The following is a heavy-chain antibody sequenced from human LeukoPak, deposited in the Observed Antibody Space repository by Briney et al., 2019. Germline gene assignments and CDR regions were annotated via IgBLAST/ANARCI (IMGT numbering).Heavy chain of an antibody. D-gene: IGHD4-17*01. CDR1: GFTFSSYA. CDR2: IWYDGSNK. CDR3: ARDGGNDYGDYATINAFDI. J-gene: IGHJ3*02. Sequence: GRSLRLSCAASGFTFSSYAMHWVRQAPGKGLEWVAVIWYDGSNKYYADSVKGRFTISRDNSKNTLYLQMNSLRAEDTAVYYCARDGGNDYGDYATINAFDIWGQGTMVTVSS. V-gene: IGHV3-33*08.